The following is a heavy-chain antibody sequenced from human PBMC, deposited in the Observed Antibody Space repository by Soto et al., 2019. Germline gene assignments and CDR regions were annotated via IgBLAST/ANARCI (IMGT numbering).Heavy chain of an antibody. J-gene: IGHJ6*02. CDR2: IDYSGNT. V-gene: IGHV4-30-4*01. Sequence: SETLSLTCSVSRGSISRGYYYWGWIRQPPGKGLEWIGNIDYSGNTYYNPSLKIRLIISIDTSKNHFSLKVDSLTAPYTAVYYCTRSSLYCMDVWGQGTTVTVSS. CDR3: TRSSLYCMDV. CDR1: RGSISRGYYY. D-gene: IGHD1-1*01.